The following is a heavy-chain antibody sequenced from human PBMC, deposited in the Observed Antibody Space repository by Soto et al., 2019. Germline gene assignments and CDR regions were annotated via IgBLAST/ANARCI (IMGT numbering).Heavy chain of an antibody. CDR1: RFTFSDYY. D-gene: IGHD6-13*01. CDR3: ARTYSRSWYQDY. V-gene: IGHV3-11*01. Sequence: PGGSLRLSCAASRFTFSDYYMSRIRQAPGKGLEWISYISSSGSITESAASVKGRFTISRDNAKNSLYLQMHSLRAEDTGVYYCARTYSRSWYQDYWGHGTLVTASS. CDR2: ISSSGSIT. J-gene: IGHJ4*01.